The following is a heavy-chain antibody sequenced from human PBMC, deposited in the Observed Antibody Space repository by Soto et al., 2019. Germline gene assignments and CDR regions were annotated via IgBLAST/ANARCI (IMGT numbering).Heavy chain of an antibody. CDR1: RYSITDYH. CDR3: ARGDSTDCSNGVCSFFYNHDMDV. V-gene: IGHV1-2*04. CDR2: INPKSGGT. Sequence: GASVKASCKASRYSITDYHIHWVRQAPEQGLEWLGPINPKSGGTSTAQKFQGWVTMTTDTSISTASMELTRLTSDDTAIYYCARGDSTDCSNGVCSFFYNHDMDVWGQGTTVTVSS. D-gene: IGHD2-8*01. J-gene: IGHJ6*02.